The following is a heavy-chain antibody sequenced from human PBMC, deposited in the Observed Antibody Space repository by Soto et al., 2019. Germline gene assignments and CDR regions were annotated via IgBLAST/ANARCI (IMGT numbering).Heavy chain of an antibody. CDR2: IYYSGST. Sequence: QLHLRESGPGLVKPSETLSLTCTVSSGSITSSSYYWGWIRQPPGKGLEWIGSIYYSGSTYYNPSLKSRVTISVDTSKNQFSLKLSSVTAADTAVYYCATQEVGGSYVYTFDPWGQGTLVTVSS. J-gene: IGHJ5*02. V-gene: IGHV4-39*01. CDR1: SGSITSSSYY. CDR3: ATQEVGGSYVYTFDP. D-gene: IGHD1-26*01.